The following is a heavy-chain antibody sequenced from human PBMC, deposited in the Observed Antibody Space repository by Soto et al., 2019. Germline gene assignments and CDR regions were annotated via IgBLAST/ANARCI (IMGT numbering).Heavy chain of an antibody. CDR3: ARLYSGRRDGYNYQDY. V-gene: IGHV1-69*01. CDR1: GGTFSSYA. J-gene: IGHJ4*02. Sequence: QVQLVQSGAEVKKPGSSVKVSCKASGGTFSSYAVSWVRQAPGQGLEWMGGIIPIFGTANYAQKFQGRVTITADESTSTAYMELSSLRSEDTAVYYCARLYSGRRDGYNYQDYWGQGTLVTVSS. CDR2: IIPIFGTA. D-gene: IGHD5-12*01.